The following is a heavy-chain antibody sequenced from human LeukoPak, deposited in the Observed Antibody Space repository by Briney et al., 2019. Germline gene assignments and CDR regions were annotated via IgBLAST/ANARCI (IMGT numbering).Heavy chain of an antibody. CDR1: GFTFSSYG. Sequence: GGSLRLSCAASGFTFSSYGMSWVRQAPGKGLEWVSAISGSGGSTYYADSVKGRFTISRDNSKNTLYLQMNSLRAEDTAVYYCARAGESGYGWGYWGQGTLVTVSS. CDR3: ARAGESGYGWGY. J-gene: IGHJ4*02. V-gene: IGHV3-23*01. CDR2: ISGSGGST. D-gene: IGHD5-12*01.